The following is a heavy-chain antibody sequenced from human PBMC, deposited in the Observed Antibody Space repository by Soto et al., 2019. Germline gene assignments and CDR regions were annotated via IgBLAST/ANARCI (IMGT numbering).Heavy chain of an antibody. Sequence: ASVKVSFKASGYTFTNYVIHLFLHSPLQWLELMGWISAYNGNTNYAQKLQGRVTMTTDTSTSTAYIELRSLRSDDTAVYYCARERDDRSWYSDESLQQWGKCTLVNVSS. D-gene: IGHD6-13*01. CDR1: GYTFTNYV. CDR3: ARERDDRSWYSDESLQQ. J-gene: IGHJ1*01. CDR2: ISAYNGNT. V-gene: IGHV1-18*01.